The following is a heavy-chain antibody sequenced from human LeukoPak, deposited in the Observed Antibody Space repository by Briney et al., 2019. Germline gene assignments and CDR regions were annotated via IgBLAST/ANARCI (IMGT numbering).Heavy chain of an antibody. D-gene: IGHD4-17*01. Sequence: ASVKVSCKVSGYTLTELSMHWVRQAPGNGGEWLGGIDPEAGGTIYAQKFQGKVTMTEDTSTDTAYMELSRLRSEDTAVYYCATGTTNAFDIWGQGTMVTVSS. CDR3: ATGTTNAFDI. CDR1: GYTLTELS. CDR2: IDPEAGGT. J-gene: IGHJ3*02. V-gene: IGHV1-24*01.